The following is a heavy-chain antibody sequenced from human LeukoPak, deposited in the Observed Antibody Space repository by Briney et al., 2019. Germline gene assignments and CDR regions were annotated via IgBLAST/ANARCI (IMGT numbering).Heavy chain of an antibody. D-gene: IGHD4-23*01. Sequence: PGGSLRLSCAASGFSFRNYAISWVRQAPGKGLEWVSSISGSGGSTYSADSVKGRFTISRENSNNTLYLQMNSLRADDTAMYYCAKDSEATITPLSAFDIWSQGTMVTVSS. J-gene: IGHJ3*02. CDR1: GFSFRNYA. CDR3: AKDSEATITPLSAFDI. V-gene: IGHV3-23*01. CDR2: ISGSGGST.